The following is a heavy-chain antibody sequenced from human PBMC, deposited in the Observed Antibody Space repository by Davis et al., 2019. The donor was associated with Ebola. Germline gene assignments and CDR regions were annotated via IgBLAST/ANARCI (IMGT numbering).Heavy chain of an antibody. Sequence: PGGPLRPSWVASGFTFSNYALHGARKAPAKGLEWVAVLWSDGSNKQYPDSVKGRFTISRDNSKNTLYLEMNSLRTEDTAVYYCARYVAGAGFMDNWGQGTLVTVSS. CDR2: LWSDGSNK. CDR1: GFTFSNYA. CDR3: ARYVAGAGFMDN. D-gene: IGHD1-26*01. V-gene: IGHV3-33*01. J-gene: IGHJ4*02.